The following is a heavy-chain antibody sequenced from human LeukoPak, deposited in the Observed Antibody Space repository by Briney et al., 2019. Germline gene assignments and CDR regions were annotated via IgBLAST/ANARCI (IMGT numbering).Heavy chain of an antibody. D-gene: IGHD5-12*01. CDR3: ARDRTIRGYTFDM. J-gene: IGHJ3*02. CDR1: GGSFSGYY. CDR2: INHSGST. V-gene: IGHV4-34*01. Sequence: SETLSLTCAVYGGSFSGYYWSWIRQPPGKGLEWIGEINHSGSTNYNPSLKSRVTMSVDTSKNQFSLKPSSVTAADTAVYYCARDRTIRGYTFDMWGQGTMVTVSS.